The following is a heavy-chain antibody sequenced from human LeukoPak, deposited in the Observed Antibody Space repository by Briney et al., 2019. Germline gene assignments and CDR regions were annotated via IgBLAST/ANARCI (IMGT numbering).Heavy chain of an antibody. CDR2: MSPCGSS. CDR1: GGSFSDYY. D-gene: IGHD3-22*01. V-gene: IGHV4-34*01. J-gene: IGHJ6*03. Sequence: SETLSLTCAVYGGSFSDYYWTWIRQTPGKGLEWIGEMSPCGSSNYNPSLKSRVTISVDTSKNQFSLKLRSVTAADTAVYYCARGRQDVNMILVVMAGVSYYLDVWSKGTTVTVS. CDR3: ARGRQDVNMILVVMAGVSYYLDV.